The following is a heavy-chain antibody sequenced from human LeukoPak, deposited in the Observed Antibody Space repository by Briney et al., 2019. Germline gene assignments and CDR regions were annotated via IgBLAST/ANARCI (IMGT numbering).Heavy chain of an antibody. D-gene: IGHD3-3*01. Sequence: GASVKVSCKASGYTFTGYYMHWVRQAPGQGLEWMGQSNPNSGGTNYAQKFQGRVTMTRDTSISTAYMELSRLRSDDTAVYYCARGGYYDFWSGYSSNWFDPWGQGTLVTVSS. CDR3: ARGGYYDFWSGYSSNWFDP. V-gene: IGHV1-2*06. CDR1: GYTFTGYY. J-gene: IGHJ5*02. CDR2: SNPNSGGT.